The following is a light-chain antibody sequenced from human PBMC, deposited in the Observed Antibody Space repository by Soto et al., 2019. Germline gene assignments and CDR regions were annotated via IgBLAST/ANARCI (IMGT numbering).Light chain of an antibody. Sequence: DIQMTQSPSSVSASVGDRVTITCRASQGITSWLAWYQQKPGKAPKLLIYRASNLQSGVPSRFSGSVSGTDSPLTISGLQPADFATYYCQQTTTFPLTFGGGTKVEIK. CDR3: QQTTTFPLT. CDR2: RAS. J-gene: IGKJ4*01. CDR1: QGITSW. V-gene: IGKV1-12*01.